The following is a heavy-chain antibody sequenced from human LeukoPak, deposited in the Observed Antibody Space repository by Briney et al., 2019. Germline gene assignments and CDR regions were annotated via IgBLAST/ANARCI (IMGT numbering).Heavy chain of an antibody. V-gene: IGHV4-59*01. CDR2: IYYSGST. Sequence: SETLSLTCTVSGGSISSYYWSWIRQPPGKGLEWIGYIYYSGSTNYNPSLKNRATISVDTSKNQFSLKLSSVTAADTAVYYCARRIWLQLMDAFDIWGQGTMVTVSS. CDR3: ARRIWLQLMDAFDI. J-gene: IGHJ3*02. CDR1: GGSISSYY. D-gene: IGHD5-24*01.